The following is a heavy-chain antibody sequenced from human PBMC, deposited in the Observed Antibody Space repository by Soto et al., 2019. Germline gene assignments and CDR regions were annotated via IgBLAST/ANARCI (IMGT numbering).Heavy chain of an antibody. CDR2: ISAYNGNT. Sequence: GASVKVSCKASGYTFTSYYMHWVRQAPGQGLEWMGWISAYNGNTNYAQKLQGRVTMTTDTSTSTAYMELRSLRSDDTAVYYCGVVPAAIGYYGMDVWGQGTTVTVSS. CDR1: GYTFTSYY. J-gene: IGHJ6*02. CDR3: GVVPAAIGYYGMDV. D-gene: IGHD2-2*02. V-gene: IGHV1-18*04.